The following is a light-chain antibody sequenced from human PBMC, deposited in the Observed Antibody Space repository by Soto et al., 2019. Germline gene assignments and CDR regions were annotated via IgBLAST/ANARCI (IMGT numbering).Light chain of an antibody. CDR1: QSIDRW. CDR2: KAS. Sequence: DIQMTQSPPTLSASVGDRVTITCRASQSIDRWLAWYQQKPGKGPKILVYKASTLQSGVPSRFSGSGSWTKFTLTISNLQPYYFATYYCQQYDSYPLSFGGGTKVEIK. J-gene: IGKJ4*01. V-gene: IGKV1-5*03. CDR3: QQYDSYPLS.